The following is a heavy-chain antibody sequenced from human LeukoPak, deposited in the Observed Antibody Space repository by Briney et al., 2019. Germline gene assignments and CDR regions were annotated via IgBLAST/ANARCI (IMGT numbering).Heavy chain of an antibody. V-gene: IGHV4-34*01. D-gene: IGHD6-13*01. CDR1: GGSFSGYY. J-gene: IGHJ4*02. Sequence: SETLSLTCAVYGGSFSGYYWSGIRQPPGKGLEWIGEINHSGSTNYNPSLKSRVTISVDTSKNQFSLKLSSVTAADTAVYYCARARYSSSWHDYWGQGTLVTVSS. CDR3: ARARYSSSWHDY. CDR2: INHSGST.